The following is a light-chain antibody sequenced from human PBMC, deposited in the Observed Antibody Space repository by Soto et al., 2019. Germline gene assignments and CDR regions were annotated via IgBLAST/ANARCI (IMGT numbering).Light chain of an antibody. CDR2: AAS. V-gene: IGKV1-39*01. J-gene: IGKJ1*01. CDR3: QQYVSSPWA. Sequence: EIQMTQSPSSLSASLGDRVTITCRASQTISNYLNWYQQKSGRAPELLVYAASNLQSGVTSRFTGSGSGTDFTLTISRLEPEDFAVYYCQQYVSSPWAFGQGTKVDIK. CDR1: QTISNY.